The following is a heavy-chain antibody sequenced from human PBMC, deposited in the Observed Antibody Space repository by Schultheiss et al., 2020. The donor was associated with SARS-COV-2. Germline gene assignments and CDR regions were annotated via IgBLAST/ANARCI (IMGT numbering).Heavy chain of an antibody. CDR3: ARAPGITGTTNENYYYGMDV. D-gene: IGHD1-7*01. CDR2: IYYSGST. J-gene: IGHJ6*02. Sequence: SQTLSLTCTVSGGSISSYYWSWIRQPPGKGLEWIGYIYYSGSTNYNPSLKSRVTISVDTSKNQFSLKLSSVTAADTAVYYCARAPGITGTTNENYYYGMDVWGQGTTVTVSS. V-gene: IGHV4-59*01. CDR1: GGSISSYY.